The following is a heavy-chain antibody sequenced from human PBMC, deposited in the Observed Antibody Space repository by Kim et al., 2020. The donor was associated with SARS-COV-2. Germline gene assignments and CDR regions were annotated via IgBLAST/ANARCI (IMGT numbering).Heavy chain of an antibody. CDR2: ISYDGSNK. Sequence: GGSLRLSCAASGFTFNNYAMHWVRQAPGKGLEWVAVISYDGSNKYYADSVKGRFAISRDNSKNTLYLQMSSLRAEDTAVYYCARDSYGSGSYSRSYWGQG. D-gene: IGHD3-10*01. CDR1: GFTFNNYA. CDR3: ARDSYGSGSYSRSY. J-gene: IGHJ4*02. V-gene: IGHV3-30*09.